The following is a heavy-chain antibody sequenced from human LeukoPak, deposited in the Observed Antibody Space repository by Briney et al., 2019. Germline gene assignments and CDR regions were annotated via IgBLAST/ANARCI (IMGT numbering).Heavy chain of an antibody. D-gene: IGHD6-19*01. V-gene: IGHV3-23*01. CDR2: ISGRGDNT. CDR3: AKDLSGSGWPIDY. J-gene: IGHJ4*02. Sequence: GGSLRLSCAASGLTFSSYAMSWVRQAPGKGLEWVSAISGRGDNTYYADSVKGRFTISRDNSKNTLYLQMNSLRAEDTAVYYCAKDLSGSGWPIDYWGQGTLVTVSS. CDR1: GLTFSSYA.